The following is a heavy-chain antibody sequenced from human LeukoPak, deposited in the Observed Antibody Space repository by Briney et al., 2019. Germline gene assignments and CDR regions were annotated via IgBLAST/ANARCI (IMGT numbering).Heavy chain of an antibody. D-gene: IGHD5-12*01. V-gene: IGHV3-74*01. Sequence: GGSLRLSFAASGFTFSSYWMHWVRQAPGKGLVWVSRINTDGSSTSYADSVKGRFTISRDNANNTLYLQMSSLRAEDTAVYYCARVDVADGGWGKGTTVTVSS. CDR1: GFTFSSYW. CDR2: INTDGSST. CDR3: ARVDVADGG. J-gene: IGHJ6*04.